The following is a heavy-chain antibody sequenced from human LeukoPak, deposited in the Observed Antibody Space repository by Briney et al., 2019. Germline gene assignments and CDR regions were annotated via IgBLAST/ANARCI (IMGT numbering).Heavy chain of an antibody. CDR3: ARIAAAGNRRLSF. Sequence: ASVKVSCKASGYTFTSYDINWVRQATGQGLEWMGWMNPNSGNTGYAQKFQGRITMTRNTSISTAYMELSSLTSEDTAAYYCARIAAAGNRRLSFWGQGTLVTVSS. V-gene: IGHV1-8*01. CDR2: MNPNSGNT. CDR1: GYTFTSYD. D-gene: IGHD6-13*01. J-gene: IGHJ4*02.